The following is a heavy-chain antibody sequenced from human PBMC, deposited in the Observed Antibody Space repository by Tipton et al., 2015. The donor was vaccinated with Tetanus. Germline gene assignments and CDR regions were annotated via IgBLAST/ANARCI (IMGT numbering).Heavy chain of an antibody. CDR2: IGPSGTTM. D-gene: IGHD3-3*01. CDR1: GFTFKSYT. Sequence: SLRLSCAASGFTFKSYTMNWVRQAPGNGLEWVADIGPSGTTMYYADSVKGRFTISRDNTKNSLYLQLNSLRVEDTAVYYCASFWPFADAFDVWGQGTRVIVSS. CDR3: ASFWPFADAFDV. V-gene: IGHV3-48*03. J-gene: IGHJ3*01.